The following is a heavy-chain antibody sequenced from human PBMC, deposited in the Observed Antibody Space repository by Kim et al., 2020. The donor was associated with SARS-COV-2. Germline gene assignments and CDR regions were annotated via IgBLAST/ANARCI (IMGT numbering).Heavy chain of an antibody. J-gene: IGHJ4*02. Sequence: QKLQGRVTMTTDTSTSTAYMALRSLRSDDTAVYYCARVLFPIAAAGTVDYWGQGTLVTVSS. D-gene: IGHD6-13*01. V-gene: IGHV1-18*01. CDR3: ARVLFPIAAAGTVDY.